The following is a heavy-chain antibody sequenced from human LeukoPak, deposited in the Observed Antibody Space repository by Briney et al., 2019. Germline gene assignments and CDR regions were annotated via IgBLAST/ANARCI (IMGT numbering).Heavy chain of an antibody. D-gene: IGHD1-26*01. CDR2: IYHSGST. Sequence: SETLSLTCAVSGVSISGSGHYWGWIRQPPGKGLEWIGNIYHSGSTYYNASLQSRVTISIDASKNQFSLRLNSVTAADTAMYYCAKSGGYGLIDCWGQGTLVTVSS. CDR3: AKSGGYGLIDC. J-gene: IGHJ4*02. CDR1: GVSISGSGHY. V-gene: IGHV4-39*01.